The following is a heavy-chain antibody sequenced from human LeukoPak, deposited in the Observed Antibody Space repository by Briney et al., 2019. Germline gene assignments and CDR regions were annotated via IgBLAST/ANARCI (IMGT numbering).Heavy chain of an antibody. CDR3: ARGGRVSNFDY. J-gene: IGHJ4*02. Sequence: SGTLALTCTGPGGSFSSFYWSWIRQPPGQGLDWIGYIYYSGNTNYNPCLKGRVAISLDTYKNQFSVKVTSLTAGETAVYYCARGGRVSNFDYWRQGTLITVPS. CDR1: GGSFSSFY. D-gene: IGHD2-15*01. V-gene: IGHV4-59*01. CDR2: IYYSGNT.